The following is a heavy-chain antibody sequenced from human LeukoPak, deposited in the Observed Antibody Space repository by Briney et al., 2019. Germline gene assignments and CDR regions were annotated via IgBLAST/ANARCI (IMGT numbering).Heavy chain of an antibody. J-gene: IGHJ4*02. CDR2: IDPSDSYT. D-gene: IGHD6-13*01. CDR1: GYSFTSYW. V-gene: IGHV5-10-1*01. CDR3: ARRNRNSWYSFDY. Sequence: GESLKISCKGSGYSFTSYWISWVRQMPGKGLEWMGRIDPSDSYTNYSPSFQGHVTISADKSISTAYLQWSSLKASDTAMYYCARRNRNSWYSFDYWGQGSLVTVSS.